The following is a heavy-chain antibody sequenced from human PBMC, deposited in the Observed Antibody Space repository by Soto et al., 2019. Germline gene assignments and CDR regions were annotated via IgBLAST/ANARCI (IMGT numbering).Heavy chain of an antibody. J-gene: IGHJ6*02. CDR3: ARDGVYCSSSSCQDFCYYGMDV. CDR1: GGSISSGGYS. CDR2: VYHSGST. V-gene: IGHV4-30-2*01. D-gene: IGHD2-2*01. Sequence: SETLSLTCAVSGGSISSGGYSWSWIRQPPGKGLEWIGYVYHSGSTYYNPSLKSRVTVSVDGSKNQFSLKLSSVTAADTAVYYCARDGVYCSSSSCQDFCYYGMDVWGQGTTVTVSS.